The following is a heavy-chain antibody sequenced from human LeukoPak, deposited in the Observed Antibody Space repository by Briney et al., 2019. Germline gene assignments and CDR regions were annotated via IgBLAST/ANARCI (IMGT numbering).Heavy chain of an antibody. CDR3: ARACRSSTSCYRSDFDY. V-gene: IGHV1-69*13. D-gene: IGHD2-2*02. CDR1: GGTFSSYA. J-gene: IGHJ4*02. CDR2: IIPIFGTA. Sequence: ASVKVSCKASGGTFSSYAISWVRQAPGQGLEWMGGIIPIFGTANYAQKFQGRVTITADESTSTAYMELSSLRSEDTAVYYCARACRSSTSCYRSDFDYWGQGTLVTVSS.